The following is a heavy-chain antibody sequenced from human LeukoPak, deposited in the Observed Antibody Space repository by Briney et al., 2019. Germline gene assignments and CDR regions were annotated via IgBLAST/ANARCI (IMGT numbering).Heavy chain of an antibody. D-gene: IGHD6-19*01. CDR3: AWTPRGIAVAGDHFDY. CDR2: IWYDGSNK. V-gene: IGHV3-33*01. Sequence: GGSLRLSCAASGFTFSSYGMHWVRQAPGKGLEWVAVIWYDGSNKYYADSVKGRFTISRDNSKNTLYLQMNSLRAEDTAVYYCAWTPRGIAVAGDHFDYWGQGTLVTVSS. CDR1: GFTFSSYG. J-gene: IGHJ4*02.